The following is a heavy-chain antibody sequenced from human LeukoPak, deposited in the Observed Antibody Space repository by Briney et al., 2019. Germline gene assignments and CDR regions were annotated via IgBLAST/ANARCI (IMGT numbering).Heavy chain of an antibody. Sequence: SETLSLTCTVSGGSLSSYYWSWIRQPPGKGLEWIGYIYYSGSTNYNPSLKSRVTISVDTSKNQFSLKLSSVTAADTAVYYCARDQDVGAAFDIWGQGTMVTVSS. J-gene: IGHJ3*02. V-gene: IGHV4-59*01. CDR2: IYYSGST. CDR3: ARDQDVGAAFDI. D-gene: IGHD3-10*01. CDR1: GGSLSSYY.